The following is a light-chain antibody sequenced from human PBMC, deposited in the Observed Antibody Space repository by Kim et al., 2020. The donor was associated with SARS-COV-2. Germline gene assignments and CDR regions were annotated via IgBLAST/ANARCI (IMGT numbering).Light chain of an antibody. CDR2: GAS. J-gene: IGKJ5*01. Sequence: SPGERATRSCRASQSVSSNLAWYQQKPGQAPRLLIYGASTRATVIPARFSGSGSGTEFTLTISSLQSEDFAVYYCQQYNNWPPITFGQGTRLEIK. CDR3: QQYNNWPPIT. V-gene: IGKV3-15*01. CDR1: QSVSSN.